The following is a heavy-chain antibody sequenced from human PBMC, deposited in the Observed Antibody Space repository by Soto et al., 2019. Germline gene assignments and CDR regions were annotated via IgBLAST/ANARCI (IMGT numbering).Heavy chain of an antibody. V-gene: IGHV4-59*01. CDR2: IYYSGST. CDR1: GGSISSYY. D-gene: IGHD4-17*01. J-gene: IGHJ4*02. CDR3: ARVATVTTNIATFDY. Sequence: SETLSLTCTVSGGSISSYYWSWIRQPPGKGLEWIGYIYYSGSTNYNPSLKSRVTISVDTSKNQFSLKLSSVTAADTAVYYCARVATVTTNIATFDYWGQGTLVTVSS.